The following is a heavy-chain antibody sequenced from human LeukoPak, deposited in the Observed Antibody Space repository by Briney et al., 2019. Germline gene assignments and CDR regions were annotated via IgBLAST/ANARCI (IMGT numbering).Heavy chain of an antibody. CDR3: ATYYCGMDV. V-gene: IGHV4-34*01. J-gene: IGHJ6*02. CDR1: GGSFSGYY. Sequence: SETLSLTCAVYGGSFSGYYWSWIRQPPGKGLEWIGEINHSGSTNYNPSLKSRVTISVDTSKNQFSLKLSSVTAADTAVYYCATYYCGMDVWGQGTTVTVSS. CDR2: INHSGST.